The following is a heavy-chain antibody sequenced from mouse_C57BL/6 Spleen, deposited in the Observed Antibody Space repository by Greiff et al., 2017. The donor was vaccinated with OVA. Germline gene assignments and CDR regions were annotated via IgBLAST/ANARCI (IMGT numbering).Heavy chain of an antibody. D-gene: IGHD1-1*01. CDR1: GYTFTSYW. CDR2: IDPSDSYT. CDR3: AGGRGY. J-gene: IGHJ2*01. Sequence: QVQLQQPGAELVKPGASVKLSCKASGYTFTSYWMQWVKQRPGQGLEWIGEIDPSDSYTNYNQKFKGKATLTVDTSSSTAYTQLSSLTSEDSAVYYCAGGRGYWGQGTTLTVSS. V-gene: IGHV1-50*01.